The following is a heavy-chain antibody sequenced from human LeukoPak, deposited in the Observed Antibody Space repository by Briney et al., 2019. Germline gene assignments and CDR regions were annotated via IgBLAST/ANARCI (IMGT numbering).Heavy chain of an antibody. CDR1: GGSFSGYY. J-gene: IGHJ6*02. CDR3: ARISGGVYYYYYYYGMDV. CDR2: INHSGST. V-gene: IGHV4-34*01. Sequence: PSETLSLTCAVYGGSFSGYYWSWIRQPPGKGLEWIGEINHSGSTNYNPSLKSRVTISVDTSKNQFSLKLGSVTAADTAVYYCARISGGVYYYYYYYGMDVWGQGTTVTVSS. D-gene: IGHD3-10*01.